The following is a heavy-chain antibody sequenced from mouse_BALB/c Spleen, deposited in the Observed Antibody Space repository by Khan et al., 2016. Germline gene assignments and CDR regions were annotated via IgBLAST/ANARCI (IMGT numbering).Heavy chain of an antibody. CDR1: GYSITSDYA. Sequence: EVKLLESGPGLVKPSQSLSLTYTVTGYSITSDYAWNWIRQFPGNKLEWMGYISYSGSTSYNPSLKSRISITRDTSKNQFFLQLNSVTTEDTATXYCATTVVAPRFAYWGQGTLVTVSA. CDR2: ISYSGST. V-gene: IGHV3-2*02. J-gene: IGHJ3*01. CDR3: ATTVVAPRFAY. D-gene: IGHD1-1*01.